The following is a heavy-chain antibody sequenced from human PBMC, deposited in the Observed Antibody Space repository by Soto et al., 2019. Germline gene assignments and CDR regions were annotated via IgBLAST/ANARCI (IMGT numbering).Heavy chain of an antibody. D-gene: IGHD2-15*01. V-gene: IGHV3-53*01. Sequence: GGSLRLSCAASGFTVSSNYMSWVRQAPGKGLEWVSIISDSGSTYYAESVKGRLTISRDNSKHTLYLQMNSLRAEDTAVYYCAKNPLGSPFDYWGQGTLVTVSS. CDR3: AKNPLGSPFDY. CDR1: GFTVSSNY. CDR2: ISDSGST. J-gene: IGHJ4*02.